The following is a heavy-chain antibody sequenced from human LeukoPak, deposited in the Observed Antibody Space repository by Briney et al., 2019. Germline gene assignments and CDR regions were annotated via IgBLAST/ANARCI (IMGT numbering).Heavy chain of an antibody. CDR2: LLDSWRT. Sequence: SETLSLTCTVSGASMSTHYWSWLRQPPGKGLEWIGYLLDSWRTKDNPSLQSRVTLSADTSKNQFSLRLTSVTAADTAVYYCATIRRGSIYGYFDFWDQGILVTVSS. CDR3: ATIRRGSIYGYFDF. V-gene: IGHV4-59*11. D-gene: IGHD5-18*01. CDR1: GASMSTHY. J-gene: IGHJ4*02.